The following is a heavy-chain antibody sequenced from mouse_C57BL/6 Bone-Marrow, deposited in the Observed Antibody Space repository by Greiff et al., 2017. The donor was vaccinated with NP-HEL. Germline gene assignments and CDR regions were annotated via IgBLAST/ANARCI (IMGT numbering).Heavy chain of an antibody. Sequence: VQLQQPGAELVMPGASVKLSCKASGYTFTSYWMHWVKQRPGQGLEWIGEIDPSDSYTNYNQKFKGKSTLTVDKSSSTAYMQLSSLTSEDSAVYYCARNRVDYCAMDYWGQGTSVTVSS. CDR2: IDPSDSYT. CDR3: ARNRVDYCAMDY. V-gene: IGHV1-69*01. D-gene: IGHD1-1*01. CDR1: GYTFTSYW. J-gene: IGHJ4*01.